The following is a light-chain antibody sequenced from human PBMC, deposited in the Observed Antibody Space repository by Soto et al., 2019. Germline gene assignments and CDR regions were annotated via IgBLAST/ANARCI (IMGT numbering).Light chain of an antibody. CDR1: SSDVGGYNF. Sequence: QSALTQPPSASGSLGHSVTISCTGTSSDVGGYNFVSWYQQHPGKAPKLMIYEVSKRPSGVPDHFSGSKSGNTASLTISGLQPADEADYYCSSYAGSNNFPYVFGTGTKLTVL. CDR2: EVS. V-gene: IGLV2-8*01. CDR3: SSYAGSNNFPYV. J-gene: IGLJ1*01.